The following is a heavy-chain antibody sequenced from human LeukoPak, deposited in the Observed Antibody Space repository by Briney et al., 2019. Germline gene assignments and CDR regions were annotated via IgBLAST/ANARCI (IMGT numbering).Heavy chain of an antibody. CDR1: GYTFTGYY. J-gene: IGHJ4*02. CDR3: ARGDDSSGYYRDKDFDY. Sequence: ASVKVSCKASGYTFTGYYMHWVRQAPGQGLEWMGWINPNSGGTKYAKKFQGRVTMTRDTSISTAYMELSRLRSDDAAMYYCARGDDSSGYYRDKDFDYWGQGTLVTVSS. CDR2: INPNSGGT. V-gene: IGHV1-2*02. D-gene: IGHD3-22*01.